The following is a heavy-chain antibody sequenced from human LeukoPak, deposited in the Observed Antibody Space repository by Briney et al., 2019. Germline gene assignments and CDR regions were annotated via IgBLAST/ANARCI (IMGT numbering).Heavy chain of an antibody. CDR2: IKQDGSEK. CDR1: GFTFIKYW. J-gene: IGHJ4*02. CDR3: TRENWYIDY. Sequence: GGSLRLSCAASGFTFIKYWMSWVRQAPGKGLEWVANIKQDGSEKYYVDSVKDRFTISRDNAKNSLYLQMNSLRAEDAAVYYCTRENWYIDYWGQGNLVTVSS. V-gene: IGHV3-7*01.